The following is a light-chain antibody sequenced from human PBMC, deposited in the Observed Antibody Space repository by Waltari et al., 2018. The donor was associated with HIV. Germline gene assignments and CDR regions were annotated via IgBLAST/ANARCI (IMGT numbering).Light chain of an antibody. CDR2: DVS. J-gene: IGLJ3*02. CDR1: SSDGGGYNY. Sequence: QSALTQPASVSGSPGQPITISCTGTSSDGGGYNYVSWYQQHPGKAPKLMIYDVSTRPLGVSNRCSGSKSGNTASLTISGLQAEDEADYYCSSYTSSSTWVFGGWTKLTVL. V-gene: IGLV2-14*01. CDR3: SSYTSSSTWV.